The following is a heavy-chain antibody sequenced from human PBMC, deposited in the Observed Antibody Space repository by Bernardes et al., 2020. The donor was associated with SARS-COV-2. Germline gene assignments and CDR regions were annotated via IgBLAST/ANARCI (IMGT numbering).Heavy chain of an antibody. J-gene: IGHJ3*01. CDR2: TYYRSKWYT. CDR1: GDTVSSNSGA. CDR3: ARDKIGVAIGYAFDV. Sequence: SQTLSLTCAISGDTVSSNSGAWNWIRQSPSRGLEWLGRTYYRSKWYTDYAGSVEGRITINPDTSKNQFSLQLNSVTPGDTAVYFCARDKIGVAIGYAFDVWGQGTMVTVTS. D-gene: IGHD3-22*01. V-gene: IGHV6-1*01.